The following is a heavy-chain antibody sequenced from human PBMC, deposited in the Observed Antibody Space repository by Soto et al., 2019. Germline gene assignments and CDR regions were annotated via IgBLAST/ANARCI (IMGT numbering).Heavy chain of an antibody. J-gene: IGHJ4*02. CDR3: ARESTYYYDSSGYSYFDY. Sequence: QVQLQESGPGLVKPSETLSLTCTVSGGSISSYYWSWIRQPPGKGLEWIRYIYYSGSTNYNPSLKSRVTISVDTSKNQFSLKLSSVTAADTAVYYCARESTYYYDSSGYSYFDYWGQGTLVTVSS. V-gene: IGHV4-59*01. CDR2: IYYSGST. CDR1: GGSISSYY. D-gene: IGHD3-22*01.